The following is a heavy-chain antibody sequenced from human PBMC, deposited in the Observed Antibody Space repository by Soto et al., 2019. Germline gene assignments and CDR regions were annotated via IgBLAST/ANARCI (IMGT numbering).Heavy chain of an antibody. CDR1: EFTFSNYA. CDR3: AKSRSTCSCISCRNFDS. Sequence: GGSLRLSCAASEFTFSNYAMSWVRQATGKGLEWVSAISGSGGTTSYADSVKGRFTISRDNSKNTLYLQMNSLGAEDTAVYYCAKSRSTCSCISCRNFDSWGQGTLVTVSS. CDR2: ISGSGGTT. V-gene: IGHV3-23*01. J-gene: IGHJ4*02. D-gene: IGHD2-2*01.